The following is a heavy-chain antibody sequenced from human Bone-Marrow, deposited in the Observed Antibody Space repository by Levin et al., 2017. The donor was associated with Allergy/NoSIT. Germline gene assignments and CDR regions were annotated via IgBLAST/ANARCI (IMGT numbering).Heavy chain of an antibody. CDR2: FDPEDGAP. CDR1: KYTLTELS. CDR3: VTNQKDPGLDALDL. V-gene: IGHV1-24*01. J-gene: IGHJ3*01. Sequence: GASVKVSCKVSKYTLTELSIHWVRQAPGRGLEWMGTFDPEDGAPIYAQEIQDRVTMTEDTSTDTAYMELSSLRSEDTAVYYCVTNQKDPGLDALDLWGQGTLVTVSS. D-gene: IGHD3-16*01.